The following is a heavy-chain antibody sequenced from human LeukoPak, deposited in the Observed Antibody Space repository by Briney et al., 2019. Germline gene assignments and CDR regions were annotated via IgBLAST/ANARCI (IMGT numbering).Heavy chain of an antibody. D-gene: IGHD2-2*01. CDR1: GFTFSSYG. Sequence: PGRSLRLSCAASGFTFSSYGMHWVRQAPGKGLEWVAVISYDGSNKYYADSVKGRFTISRDNSKNTLYLQMNSLRAEDTAVYYCAKLLVPAAMKGELGYWGQGTLVTVSS. CDR2: ISYDGSNK. J-gene: IGHJ4*02. V-gene: IGHV3-30*18. CDR3: AKLLVPAAMKGELGY.